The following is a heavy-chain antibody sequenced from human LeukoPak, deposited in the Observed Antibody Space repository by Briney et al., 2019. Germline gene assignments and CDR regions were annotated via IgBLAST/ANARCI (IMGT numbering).Heavy chain of an antibody. V-gene: IGHV3-30*18. CDR3: AKEGRVGATITLGY. Sequence: GRSLRLSCAASGFTFCSYGMHWVRQAPGKGLEWVAVISYDGSNKYYADSVKGRFTISRDNSKNTLYLQMNSLRAEDTAVYYCAKEGRVGATITLGYWGQGTLVTVSS. D-gene: IGHD1-26*01. CDR2: ISYDGSNK. J-gene: IGHJ4*02. CDR1: GFTFCSYG.